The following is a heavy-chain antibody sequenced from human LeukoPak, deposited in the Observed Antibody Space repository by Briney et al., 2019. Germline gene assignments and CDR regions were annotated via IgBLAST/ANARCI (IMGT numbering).Heavy chain of an antibody. J-gene: IGHJ4*02. CDR2: ISYDGSNK. V-gene: IGHV3-30*03. D-gene: IGHD1-26*01. CDR3: ADTGSYSLY. Sequence: GGSLRLSCVASGFTLNSYDMHWVRQAPGKGLEWVAVISYDGSNKYYADSVEGRFTISTDNSKNTLYLQMDRLRAEDTAIYYCADTGSYSLYWGQGTLVTVSS. CDR1: GFTLNSYD.